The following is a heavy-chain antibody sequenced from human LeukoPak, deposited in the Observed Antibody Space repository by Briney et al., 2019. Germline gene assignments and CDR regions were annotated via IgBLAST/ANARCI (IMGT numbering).Heavy chain of an antibody. CDR1: GGSFSGYY. Sequence: PSETLSLTCAVYGGSFSGYYWSWIRQPPGKGLEWIGEINHSGSTNYNPSLKSRVTISVDTSKNQFSLKLSSVTAADTAVYYCARVWFGKTRVFDYWGQGTLVTVSS. J-gene: IGHJ4*02. CDR3: ARVWFGKTRVFDY. V-gene: IGHV4-34*01. CDR2: INHSGST. D-gene: IGHD3-10*01.